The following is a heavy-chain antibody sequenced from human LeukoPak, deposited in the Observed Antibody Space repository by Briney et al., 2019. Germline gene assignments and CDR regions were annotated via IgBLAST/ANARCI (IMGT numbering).Heavy chain of an antibody. Sequence: GGSLRLSCAASGFTFSSYAMSWVRQAPGMGLEWVSAISGSGGSTYYADSVKGRFTISRDNAKNSLYLQMHSLRAEDTAVYYCARAPLSGNSYSGSYYPDYWGQGTLVTVSS. CDR3: ARAPLSGNSYSGSYYPDY. V-gene: IGHV3-23*01. J-gene: IGHJ4*02. CDR1: GFTFSSYA. D-gene: IGHD1-26*01. CDR2: ISGSGGST.